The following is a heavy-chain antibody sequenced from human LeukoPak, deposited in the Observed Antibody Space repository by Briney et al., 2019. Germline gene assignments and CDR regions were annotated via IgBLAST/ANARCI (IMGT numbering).Heavy chain of an antibody. CDR1: GFTFSTST. Sequence: AGGSLRLSCAASGFTFSTSTMNWVRQAPGKGLELVSSIGYTSTDKYYVASVKGRFTISRDNAENSLYLQMNSLGAEDSAVYYCVRGDNRDYWGQGTLVTVSS. CDR2: IGYTSTDK. V-gene: IGHV3-21*01. CDR3: VRGDNRDY. J-gene: IGHJ4*02. D-gene: IGHD1-14*01.